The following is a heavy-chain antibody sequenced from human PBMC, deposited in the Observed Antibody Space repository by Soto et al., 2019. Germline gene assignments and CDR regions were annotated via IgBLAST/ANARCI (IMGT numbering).Heavy chain of an antibody. Sequence: QVQLVESGGGVVQPGTSLRLSCAASGFDFSKYAMYWGRQAPGRGPEWVAVVSLDGNNRFHAESVRGRFSISRDNSKSTLFLQMDSLRVEDTAVYYCVKSFFYDSSGYYYGLFDHWGQGTLVTVSS. CDR3: VKSFFYDSSGYYYGLFDH. D-gene: IGHD3-22*01. CDR2: VSLDGNNR. J-gene: IGHJ4*02. CDR1: GFDFSKYA. V-gene: IGHV3-30*18.